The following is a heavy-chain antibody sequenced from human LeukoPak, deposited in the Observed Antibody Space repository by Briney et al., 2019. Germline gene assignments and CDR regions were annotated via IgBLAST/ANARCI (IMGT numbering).Heavy chain of an antibody. CDR2: TYYRSKWYN. Sequence: SQTLSLTCAISGDSVSSNCAGWNWIRQSPSRGLEWLGRTYYRSKWYNDDAGSVKSRITINADTAKNQFSLKLSSVTAADTAVYYCARDWYGGNSGIVYWGQGTLVTVSS. J-gene: IGHJ4*02. CDR3: ARDWYGGNSGIVY. CDR1: GDSVSSNCAG. V-gene: IGHV6-1*01. D-gene: IGHD4-23*01.